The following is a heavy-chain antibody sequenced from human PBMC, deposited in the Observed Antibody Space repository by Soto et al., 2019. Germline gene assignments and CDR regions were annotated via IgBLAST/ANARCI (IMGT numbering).Heavy chain of an antibody. CDR2: IYYSGST. J-gene: IGHJ6*02. V-gene: IGHV4-39*01. D-gene: IGHD3-22*01. CDR1: GGSISSSSYY. CDR3: ARQYDSSGYYYYYYGMDV. Sequence: PSETQSLTCTVSGGSISSSSYYWGWIRQPPGKGLEWIGSIYYSGSTYYNPSLKSRVTISVDTSKNQFSLKLSSVTAADTAVYYCARQYDSSGYYYYYYGMDVWGQGTTVTVSS.